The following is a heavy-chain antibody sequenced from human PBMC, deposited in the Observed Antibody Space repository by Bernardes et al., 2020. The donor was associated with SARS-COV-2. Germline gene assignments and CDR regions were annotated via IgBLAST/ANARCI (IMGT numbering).Heavy chain of an antibody. CDR1: GFTFSSFT. CDR2: VNAGGGT. D-gene: IGHD5-12*01. J-gene: IGHJ4*02. V-gene: IGHV3-23*01. CDR3: AKGASGHPYFDF. Sequence: SLRLSCVASGFTFSSFTMSWVRQAPGKGLEWVSAVNAGGGTNYADSVKGRFTISRDNSRNTLHLQMNSLRAEDTAVYYCAKGASGHPYFDFWGQGALVTVSS.